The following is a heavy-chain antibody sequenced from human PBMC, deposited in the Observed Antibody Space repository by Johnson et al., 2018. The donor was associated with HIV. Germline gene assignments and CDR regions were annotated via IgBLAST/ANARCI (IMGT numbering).Heavy chain of an antibody. Sequence: QVQLVESGGGVVQPGRSLRLSCAASGFTFSSYAMHWVRQAPGKGLARVAVISYDGRTKYYAESVKGRFTISRDNSKNTLYLQMSSLRPEDTAVHYCAKDGYRAALDVWGQGTMVTVST. V-gene: IGHV3-30*04. J-gene: IGHJ3*01. CDR2: ISYDGRTK. D-gene: IGHD5-24*01. CDR3: AKDGYRAALDV. CDR1: GFTFSSYA.